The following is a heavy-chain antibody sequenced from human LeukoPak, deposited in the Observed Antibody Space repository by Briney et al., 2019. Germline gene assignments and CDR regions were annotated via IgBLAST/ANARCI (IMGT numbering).Heavy chain of an antibody. J-gene: IGHJ6*02. D-gene: IGHD3-9*01. Sequence: GASVKVSCKASGYTFTSYGISWVRQAPGQGLEGMGWISAYNGNTNYAQKLQGRVTMTTDTSTSTAYMELRSLRSDDTAVYYCARVLRYFDPRPLLDYYGMDVWGQGTTVTVSS. V-gene: IGHV1-18*01. CDR3: ARVLRYFDPRPLLDYYGMDV. CDR1: GYTFTSYG. CDR2: ISAYNGNT.